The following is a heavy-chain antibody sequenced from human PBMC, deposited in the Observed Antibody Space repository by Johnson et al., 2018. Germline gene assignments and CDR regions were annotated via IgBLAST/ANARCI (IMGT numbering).Heavy chain of an antibody. Sequence: VQLVQSGAEVKKPGESLKISCKGSGYSFTSYWIGWVRQMPGKGLEWMGIIYPADSDTRYSPSFHGQVTISTDKSFPTAYLQWSSLKASDTAMYYCARGSSSWEKDAFDIWGQGTMVTVSS. V-gene: IGHV5-51*03. CDR2: IYPADSDT. J-gene: IGHJ3*02. D-gene: IGHD6-13*01. CDR1: GYSFTSYW. CDR3: ARGSSSWEKDAFDI.